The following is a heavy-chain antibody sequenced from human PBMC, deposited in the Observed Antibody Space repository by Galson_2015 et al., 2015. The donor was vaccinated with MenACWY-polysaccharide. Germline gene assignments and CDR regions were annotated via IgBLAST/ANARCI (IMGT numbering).Heavy chain of an antibody. CDR3: AKRFTPYDTSSGLDY. CDR1: GFTFTDYA. V-gene: IGHV3-30-3*01. Sequence: SLRLSCAASGFTFTDYAMLWVRQAPGKGLEWVAVILYESANKFYVESVQGRFTISRDNSKNTVYLQMNSLRPEDTAIYYCAKRFTPYDTSSGLDYWGQGTLVTVSS. CDR2: ILYESANK. D-gene: IGHD3-22*01. J-gene: IGHJ4*02.